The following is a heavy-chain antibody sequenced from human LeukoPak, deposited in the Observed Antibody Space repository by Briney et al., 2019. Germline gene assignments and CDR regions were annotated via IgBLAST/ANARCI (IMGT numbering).Heavy chain of an antibody. J-gene: IGHJ5*02. D-gene: IGHD1-26*01. CDR1: GFTFSSYE. CDR2: ISSSGSTI. CDR3: AKDNPQGEPELAGGFDP. V-gene: IGHV3-48*03. Sequence: PGGSLRLSCAASGFTFSSYEMNWVRQAPGKGLEWLSYISSSGSTIYYADSVKGRFTMSRDNAKNTLYLQMNSLRGKDTAVNYCAKDNPQGEPELAGGFDPWGQGTLVTVSS.